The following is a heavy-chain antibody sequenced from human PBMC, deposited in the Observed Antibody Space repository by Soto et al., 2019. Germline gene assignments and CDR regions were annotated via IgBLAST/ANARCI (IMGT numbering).Heavy chain of an antibody. Sequence: EVQLLESGGGLLQPGGSLRLSCAASGFTFSSYAMSWVRQAPGKGLKWVSDMCGTSNSTYYADSVKGRFTISRDNSKNTLYMEMNSLRAEDTAVYYCAKSDGGSCYSQSAHWGQGTLVTVSS. J-gene: IGHJ4*02. CDR3: AKSDGGSCYSQSAH. CDR2: MCGTSNST. CDR1: GFTFSSYA. D-gene: IGHD2-15*01. V-gene: IGHV3-23*01.